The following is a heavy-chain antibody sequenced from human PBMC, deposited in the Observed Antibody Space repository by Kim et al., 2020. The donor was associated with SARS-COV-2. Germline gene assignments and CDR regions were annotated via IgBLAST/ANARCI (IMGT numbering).Heavy chain of an antibody. CDR2: IYDTGST. CDR3: ARETSTSAIDY. V-gene: IGHV4-39*01. CDR1: GDSISGSGYF. D-gene: IGHD6-25*01. Sequence: SETLSLTCAVSGDSISGSGYFWGWLRQPPGKGLEWIGSIYDTGSTYHNPSFKSRVSISVDPSNNQFRLQLTSVTAADTSVYYCARETSTSAIDYCGQGT. J-gene: IGHJ4*02.